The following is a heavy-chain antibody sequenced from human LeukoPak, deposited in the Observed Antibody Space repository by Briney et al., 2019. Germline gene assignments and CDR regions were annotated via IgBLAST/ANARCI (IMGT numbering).Heavy chain of an antibody. J-gene: IGHJ4*02. Sequence: QTGGSLRLSCAASGFTVSYNYMSWVRQAPGKGLEWVSIIYSDGSTYYAESVKDRFTISRDNSKNTVDLQMNSLRTEDSAVYYCAGGMVATGYWGQGILVTVSS. V-gene: IGHV3-66*01. D-gene: IGHD5-12*01. CDR3: AGGMVATGY. CDR2: IYSDGST. CDR1: GFTVSYNY.